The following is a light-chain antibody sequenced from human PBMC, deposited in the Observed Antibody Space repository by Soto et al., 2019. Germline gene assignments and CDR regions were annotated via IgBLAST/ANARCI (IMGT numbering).Light chain of an antibody. CDR1: SSDVGGYNY. CDR3: SSYAGSSTWV. J-gene: IGLJ3*02. CDR2: EVS. Sequence: QSAPTQPPSASWSPGQSATISCTGTSSDVGGYNYVSWYQQYPGKAPKLMIYEVSKRPSGVPDRFSGSKSGNTASLTVSGLQAEDEADYYCSSYAGSSTWVFGGGTKVTVL. V-gene: IGLV2-8*01.